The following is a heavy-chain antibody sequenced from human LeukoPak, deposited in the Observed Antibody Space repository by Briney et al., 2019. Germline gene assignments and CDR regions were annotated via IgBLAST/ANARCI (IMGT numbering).Heavy chain of an antibody. D-gene: IGHD5-24*01. Sequence: PSETLSLTCAVYGGSFSGYYWSWIRQPPGKGLEWIGEINHSGSTNYNPSLKSRVTISVDTSKKQFSLKLSSVTAADTAVYYCARGAGWPIRRPSLGLGYWGQGTLVTVSS. J-gene: IGHJ4*02. CDR1: GGSFSGYY. CDR2: INHSGST. CDR3: ARGAGWPIRRPSLGLGY. V-gene: IGHV4-34*01.